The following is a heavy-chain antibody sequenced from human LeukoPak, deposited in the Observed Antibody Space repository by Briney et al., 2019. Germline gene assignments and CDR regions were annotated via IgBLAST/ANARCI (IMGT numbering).Heavy chain of an antibody. V-gene: IGHV3-33*06. CDR1: GFTFSSYG. J-gene: IGHJ4*02. CDR2: IWYDGSNK. CDR3: AKEGVHGDYDY. D-gene: IGHD4-17*01. Sequence: PGRSLRLSCAASGFTFSSYGMHWVRQAPGKGLEWVAVIWYDGSNKYYADSVKGRFTISRDNSKNTLYLQMNRLRAEDTAVYYCAKEGVHGDYDYWGQGTLVTVSS.